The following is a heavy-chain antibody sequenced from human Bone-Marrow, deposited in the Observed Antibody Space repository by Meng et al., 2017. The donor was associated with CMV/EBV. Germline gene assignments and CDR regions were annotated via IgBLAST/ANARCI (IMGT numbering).Heavy chain of an antibody. Sequence: SETLSLTCTVSGGSISSSSYYWGWIRQPPGKGLEWIGSIYYSGSTYYNPSLKSRVTISVDTSKNQFSLKLSSVTAADTAVYYCARQAHYYGSGSYLYDWFDPWGQGTLVTVSS. CDR1: GGSISSSSYY. D-gene: IGHD3-10*01. CDR2: IYYSGST. CDR3: ARQAHYYGSGSYLYDWFDP. V-gene: IGHV4-39*01. J-gene: IGHJ5*02.